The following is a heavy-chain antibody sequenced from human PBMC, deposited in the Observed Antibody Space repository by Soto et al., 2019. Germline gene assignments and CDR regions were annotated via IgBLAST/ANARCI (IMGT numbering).Heavy chain of an antibody. CDR3: ASLLGSVTTFDN. CDR2: MNPNSGNT. J-gene: IGHJ4*02. Sequence: ASVKVSCKASGYTFTSYDINWVRQATGQGLEWMGWMNPNSGNTGYAQKFQGRVTMTRNTSTSTAYLEMSSLRAEDTAVFYCASLLGSVTTFDNWGQGTLVTVSS. CDR1: GYTFTSYD. V-gene: IGHV1-8*01. D-gene: IGHD1-1*01.